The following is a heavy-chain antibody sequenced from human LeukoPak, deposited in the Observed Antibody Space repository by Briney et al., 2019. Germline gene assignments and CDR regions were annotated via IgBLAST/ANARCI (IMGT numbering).Heavy chain of an antibody. CDR2: INAGNGNT. CDR1: GYTFTSYA. CDR3: ARVVDVNSYGLFDY. Sequence: GASVKVSCKASGYTFTSYAMHWVRQAPGQRLEWMGWINAGNGNTKFSQKFQGRVTITRDTSASTAYMELSSLRSEDTAVYYCARVVDVNSYGLFDYWGQGTLVTVSS. J-gene: IGHJ4*02. V-gene: IGHV1-3*01. D-gene: IGHD5-18*01.